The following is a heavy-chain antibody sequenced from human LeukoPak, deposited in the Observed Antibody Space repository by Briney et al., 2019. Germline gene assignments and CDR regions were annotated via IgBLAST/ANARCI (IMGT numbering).Heavy chain of an antibody. CDR2: INPNSGGT. D-gene: IGHD2-21*02. CDR1: GYTFTGYY. V-gene: IGHV1-2*06. J-gene: IGHJ3*02. CDR3: ARVRYCGGDCDSDKKWAFDI. Sequence: GASVKVSCKASGYTFTGYYMHWVRQAPGQGLEWMGRINPNSGGTNYAQKFQGRVNMTRDTSISTAHMELSRLRSDDTAVYYCARVRYCGGDCDSDKKWAFDIWGQGTMVTVSS.